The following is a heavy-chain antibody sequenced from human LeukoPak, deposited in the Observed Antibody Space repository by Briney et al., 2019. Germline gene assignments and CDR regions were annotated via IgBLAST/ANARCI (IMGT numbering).Heavy chain of an antibody. CDR2: IKSKTDGGTT. Sequence: GGSLRLSCAASGFTFSNAWMSWVRQAPGKGLEWVGRIKSKTDGGTTDYAAPVKGRFTISRDDSKNTLYLQMNSLKTEDTAVYYCTTMIVLMVYAHHDAFDIWGRGTMVTVSS. D-gene: IGHD2-8*01. CDR1: GFTFSNAW. CDR3: TTMIVLMVYAHHDAFDI. V-gene: IGHV3-15*01. J-gene: IGHJ3*02.